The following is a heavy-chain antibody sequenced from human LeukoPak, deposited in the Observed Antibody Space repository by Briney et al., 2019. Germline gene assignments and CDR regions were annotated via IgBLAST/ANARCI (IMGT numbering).Heavy chain of an antibody. CDR1: GGSISSSTYF. D-gene: IGHD2-15*01. V-gene: IGHV4-39*07. J-gene: IGHJ3*02. CDR2: IYYTGSS. CDR3: ARDSVAVAGDRAFDI. Sequence: SETLSLTCTVYGGSISSSTYFWGWIRQPPGKGLEGIVTIYYTGSSYYNPYLKSRVTISVDTSKSQFSLKLSTVTAADTAVYYCARDSVAVAGDRAFDIWGHGTMVTVSS.